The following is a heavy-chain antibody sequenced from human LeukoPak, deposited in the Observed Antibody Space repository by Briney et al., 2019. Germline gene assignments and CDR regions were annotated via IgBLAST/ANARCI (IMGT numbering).Heavy chain of an antibody. CDR3: AKDRMVRGAPGSYFDC. J-gene: IGHJ4*02. Sequence: PGGSLRLSCAASGFTFSSYSMNWVRQAPGKRLEWVSSISSSSSYIYYADSVKGRFTISRDNAKNSLYLQMNSLRAEDTALYYCAKDRMVRGAPGSYFDCWGQGTLVTVSS. D-gene: IGHD3-10*01. V-gene: IGHV3-21*04. CDR2: ISSSSSYI. CDR1: GFTFSSYS.